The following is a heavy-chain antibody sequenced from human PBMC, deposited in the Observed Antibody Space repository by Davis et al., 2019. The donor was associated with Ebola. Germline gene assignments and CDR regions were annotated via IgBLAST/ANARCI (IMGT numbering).Heavy chain of an antibody. J-gene: IGHJ4*02. CDR2: IWYDGSNK. Sequence: GESLKISCAASGFTFSSYGMHRVRQAPGKGLEWVAVIWYDGSNKYYADSVKGRFTISRDNSKNTLYLQMNSLRAEDTAVYYCARDRGYDLAFDYWGQGTLVTVSS. CDR3: ARDRGYDLAFDY. D-gene: IGHD5-12*01. V-gene: IGHV3-33*01. CDR1: GFTFSSYG.